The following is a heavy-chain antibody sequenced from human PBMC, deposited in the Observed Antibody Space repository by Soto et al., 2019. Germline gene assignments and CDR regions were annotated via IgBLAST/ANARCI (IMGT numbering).Heavy chain of an antibody. J-gene: IGHJ4*02. CDR3: ARGWVDGVHFDN. V-gene: IGHV3-48*03. Sequence: EVQLVESGGGLVQPGGSLRLSCAASRFTVSDYEMHWVRQTPEKGLEWVSSIDRSGSATYYADSVKGRFTFSRDSAKNSLYLQMNSLRVEDTAVYYCARGWVDGVHFDNWGQRTLVTVSS. D-gene: IGHD1-1*01. CDR1: RFTVSDYE. CDR2: IDRSGSAT.